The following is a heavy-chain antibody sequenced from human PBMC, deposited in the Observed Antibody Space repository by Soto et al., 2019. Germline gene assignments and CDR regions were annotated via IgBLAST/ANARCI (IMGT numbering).Heavy chain of an antibody. CDR2: IYPGDSDT. D-gene: IGHD6-13*01. J-gene: IGHJ6*02. CDR3: ARHHGSPGSYFGMDV. V-gene: IGHV5-51*01. Sequence: GESLKICCKGSGYSFTTYWISWVRQMPGKGLEWMGIIYPGDSDTRYSPSFQGQVTISADKSINTAYLQWRGLKASDTAVYYCARHHGSPGSYFGMDVWGQGTTVTVSS. CDR1: GYSFTTYW.